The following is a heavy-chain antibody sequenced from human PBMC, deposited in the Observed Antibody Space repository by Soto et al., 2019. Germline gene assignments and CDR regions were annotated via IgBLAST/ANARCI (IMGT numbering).Heavy chain of an antibody. CDR1: GFSFNSYS. CDR2: ISSSSSYI. D-gene: IGHD2-21*02. V-gene: IGHV3-21*01. Sequence: PGGSLRLSCAASGFSFNSYSMSWVRQAPGKGLEWVSSISSSSSYIYYADSVKGRFTISRDNAKKSLYLQMNSLRAEDTAVFYCARAAPVPGGCGNDCYPFDYWGQGTLVTVSS. CDR3: ARAAPVPGGCGNDCYPFDY. J-gene: IGHJ4*02.